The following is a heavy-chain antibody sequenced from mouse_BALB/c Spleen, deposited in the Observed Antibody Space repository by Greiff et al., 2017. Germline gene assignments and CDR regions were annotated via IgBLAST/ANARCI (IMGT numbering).Heavy chain of an antibody. J-gene: IGHJ3*01. Sequence: VQLQQSGAELVRPGTSVKVSCKASGYAFTNYLIEWVKQRPGQGLEWIGVINPGSGGTNYNEKFKGKATLPADKSSSTAYLQLSSLTSDDSAVYFCARGGRRKAWFAYWGQGTLVTVSA. V-gene: IGHV1-54*01. CDR2: INPGSGGT. CDR1: GYAFTNYL. CDR3: ARGGRRKAWFAY.